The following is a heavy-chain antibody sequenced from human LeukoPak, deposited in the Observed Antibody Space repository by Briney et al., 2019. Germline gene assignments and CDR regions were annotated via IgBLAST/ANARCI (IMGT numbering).Heavy chain of an antibody. CDR1: GGSFSGYY. CDR3: ARSEGHDYGDLYYFDY. V-gene: IGHV4-34*01. CDR2: INHSGST. J-gene: IGHJ4*02. D-gene: IGHD4-17*01. Sequence: SETLSLTCAVYGGSFSGYYWSWIRQPPGKGLEWIGEINHSGSTNCNPSLKSRVTISVDTSKNQFSLKLSSVTAADTAVYYCARSEGHDYGDLYYFDYWGQGTLVTVSS.